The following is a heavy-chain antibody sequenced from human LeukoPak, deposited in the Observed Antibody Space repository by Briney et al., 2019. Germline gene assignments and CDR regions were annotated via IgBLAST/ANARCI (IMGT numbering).Heavy chain of an antibody. J-gene: IGHJ3*01. Sequence: PGGSLRLSCAASGFTFSNYAMSWVRQAPGKGLEWVSAITGSGGGTYYADSVKGRFTISRDNSKNTLYLQVNSLRAEDTAIYYCAKGDLSAAAPRAFDFWGQGTMVTVSS. V-gene: IGHV3-23*01. CDR1: GFTFSNYA. D-gene: IGHD6-13*01. CDR3: AKGDLSAAAPRAFDF. CDR2: ITGSGGGT.